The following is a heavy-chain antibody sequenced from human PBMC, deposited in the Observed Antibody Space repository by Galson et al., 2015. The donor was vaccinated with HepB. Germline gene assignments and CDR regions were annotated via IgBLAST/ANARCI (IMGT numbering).Heavy chain of an antibody. J-gene: IGHJ5*02. V-gene: IGHV1-69*06. CDR2: IIPIFGTA. CDR3: ASRIGDGGWFDP. CDR1: GGTFSSYA. Sequence: SVKVSCKASGGTFSSYAISWVRQAPGQGLEWMGGIIPIFGTANYAQKFQGRVTITADKSTSTAYMELSSLRSEDTAVYYCASRIGDGGWFDPWGQGTLVTVSS. D-gene: IGHD1-26*01.